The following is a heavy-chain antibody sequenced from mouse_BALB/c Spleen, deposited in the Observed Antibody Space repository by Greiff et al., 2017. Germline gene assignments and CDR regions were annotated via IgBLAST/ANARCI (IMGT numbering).Heavy chain of an antibody. D-gene: IGHD2-3*01. CDR2: IWAGGST. CDR1: GFSLSSYG. CDR3: ARDNGYYPYYYAMDY. J-gene: IGHJ4*01. V-gene: IGHV2-9*02. Sequence: VQLKESGPGLVAPSQSLSITCTVSGFSLSSYGVHWVRQPPGKGLEWLGVIWAGGSTNYNSALMSRLSISKDNSKSQVFLKMNSLQTDDTAMYYCARDNGYYPYYYAMDYWGQGTSVTVSS.